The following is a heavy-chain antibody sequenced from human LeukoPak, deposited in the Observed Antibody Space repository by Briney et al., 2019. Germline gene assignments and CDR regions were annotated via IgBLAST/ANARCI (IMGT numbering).Heavy chain of an antibody. Sequence: GASVKVSCKASGYTFTSYYLHWVRQAPGQGLEWMGIINPSGGATSYAQQFQGRVTMTSDTSTSTVYMELSSLRSEDAAGYYCARAGDSSGYYSLYFDYWGQGTLVTVSS. V-gene: IGHV1-46*01. CDR3: ARAGDSSGYYSLYFDY. D-gene: IGHD3-22*01. CDR2: INPSGGAT. J-gene: IGHJ4*02. CDR1: GYTFTSYY.